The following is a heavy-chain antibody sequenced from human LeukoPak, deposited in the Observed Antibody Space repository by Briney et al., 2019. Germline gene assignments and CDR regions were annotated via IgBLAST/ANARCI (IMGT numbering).Heavy chain of an antibody. CDR1: GGSISSSSYY. CDR3: ARDPDDYGDYGTDAFDI. D-gene: IGHD4-17*01. Sequence: SETLSLTCTVSGGSISSSSYYWGWIRQPPGKGLEWIGSIYYSGSTYYNPSLKSRVTISVDTSKNQFSLKLSSVSAADTAVYYCARDPDDYGDYGTDAFDIWGQGTMVTVSS. V-gene: IGHV4-39*07. CDR2: IYYSGST. J-gene: IGHJ3*02.